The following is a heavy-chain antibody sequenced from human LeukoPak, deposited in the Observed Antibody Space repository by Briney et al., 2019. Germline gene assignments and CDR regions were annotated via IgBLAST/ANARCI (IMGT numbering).Heavy chain of an antibody. CDR1: GYTFTSYD. D-gene: IGHD6-13*01. CDR2: MNPNSGNT. CDR3: ARVYSSSWYLWKANWFDP. Sequence: GASVKVSCKASGYTFTSYDINWVRQATGQGLEWMGWMNPNSGNTGYAQKFQGRVTMTRNTSISTAYMELSSLRSEDTAVYYCARVYSSSWYLWKANWFDPWGQGTLVTVSS. V-gene: IGHV1-8*01. J-gene: IGHJ5*02.